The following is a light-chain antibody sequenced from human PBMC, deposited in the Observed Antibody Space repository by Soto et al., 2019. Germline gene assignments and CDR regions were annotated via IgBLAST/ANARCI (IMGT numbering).Light chain of an antibody. CDR2: EVN. J-gene: IGLJ2*01. Sequence: QSALTHPPSASGSPGQSVTISCTGTSSDVGGYDYVSWYQQHPGKAPKLMIYEVNKRPSGVPDRFSGSKSGNTASLTVSGLQAEDEADYYCSSYAGSDNLVFGGGTKLTVL. CDR3: SSYAGSDNLV. V-gene: IGLV2-8*01. CDR1: SSDVGGYDY.